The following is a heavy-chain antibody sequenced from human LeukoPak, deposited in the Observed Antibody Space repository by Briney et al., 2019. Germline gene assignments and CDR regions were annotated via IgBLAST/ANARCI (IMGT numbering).Heavy chain of an antibody. V-gene: IGHV3-15*01. D-gene: IGHD2-15*01. CDR2: IKSKTDGGTT. Sequence: GGSLRLSCAASGFTFSNAWMSWVRQAPGKGLEWVGRIKSKTDGGTTDYAAPVKGRFTISSGDSKNTLYLQMNSLKTEDTALYYCTREDIVVVVAATGAFDIWGQGTRVTVSS. CDR3: TREDIVVVVAATGAFDI. CDR1: GFTFSNAW. J-gene: IGHJ3*02.